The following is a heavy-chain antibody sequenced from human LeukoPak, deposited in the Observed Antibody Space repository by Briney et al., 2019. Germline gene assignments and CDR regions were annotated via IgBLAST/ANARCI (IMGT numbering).Heavy chain of an antibody. D-gene: IGHD1-1*01. Sequence: SGGSLRLSCSGSGFNFTNSAIHWVRQAPGMGLEYVSAISSNGFGTYYGESVKGRFIVSRDKSRNRVYLQMRSLRLEDTGIYYCVKFEYTFDFWGQGTLVSVSS. CDR2: ISSNGFGT. V-gene: IGHV3-64D*06. CDR3: VKFEYTFDF. J-gene: IGHJ4*02. CDR1: GFNFTNSA.